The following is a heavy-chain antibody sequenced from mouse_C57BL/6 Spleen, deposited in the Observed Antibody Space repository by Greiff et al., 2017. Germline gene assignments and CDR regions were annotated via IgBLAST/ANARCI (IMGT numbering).Heavy chain of an antibody. J-gene: IGHJ3*01. Sequence: EVQLQQSGPGLVKPSQSLSLTCSVTGYSITSGYYWNWIRQFPGNKLEWMGYISYAGSNHYNPSPKNRISITRDTSKNQFFLKLNSVTTEDTATYYGARGGVVRAWFAYGGQGTLVTVAA. CDR2: ISYAGSN. CDR1: GYSITSGYY. D-gene: IGHD1-1*02. V-gene: IGHV3-6*01. CDR3: ARGGVVRAWFAY.